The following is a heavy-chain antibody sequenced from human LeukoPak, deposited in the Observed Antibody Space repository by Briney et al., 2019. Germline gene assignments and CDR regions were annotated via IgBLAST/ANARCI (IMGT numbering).Heavy chain of an antibody. Sequence: GRSLRLSXAASGFTFRSYGMHWDRQAPGKGLEWVAVIWYDGSNKYYADSVKGRFTISRDNSKNTLYLQMNSLRAEDTAVYYCAKDIVLMVYAIFYYYYMDVWGKGTTVTVSS. CDR3: AKDIVLMVYAIFYYYYMDV. J-gene: IGHJ6*03. D-gene: IGHD2-8*01. V-gene: IGHV3-33*06. CDR2: IWYDGSNK. CDR1: GFTFRSYG.